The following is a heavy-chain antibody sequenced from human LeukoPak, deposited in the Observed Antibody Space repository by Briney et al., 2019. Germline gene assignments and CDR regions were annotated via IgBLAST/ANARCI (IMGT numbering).Heavy chain of an antibody. CDR2: FYYSGST. D-gene: IGHD6-19*01. CDR3: VRHYYSSAWYRVGD. J-gene: IGHJ4*02. Sequence: SETLSLTCSVSGGSISSSSHYWGWIRQPPGKGLEWIGSFYYSGSTYYNPSLKSRVTISEDTSKNQFSLNLSSVTAADTAVYYCVRHYYSSAWYRVGDWGQGTLVTVSS. V-gene: IGHV4-39*01. CDR1: GGSISSSSHY.